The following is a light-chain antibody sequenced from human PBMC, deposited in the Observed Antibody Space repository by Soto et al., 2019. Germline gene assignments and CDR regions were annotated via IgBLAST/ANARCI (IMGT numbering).Light chain of an antibody. CDR3: QQYNSYSRT. V-gene: IGKV1-5*03. CDR1: QSISCW. Sequence: DIQMTQSPSTLSASVGDRVTITCLASQSISCWLAWYQQKPGKAPKLLIYKASSLESEVPSRFSGSGSGTEYTLTISSLQPDEFATYYCQQYNSYSRTFGQGTKVEIK. CDR2: KAS. J-gene: IGKJ1*01.